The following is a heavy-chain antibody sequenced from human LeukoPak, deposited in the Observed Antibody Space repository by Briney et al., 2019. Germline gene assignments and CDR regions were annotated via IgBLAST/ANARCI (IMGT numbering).Heavy chain of an antibody. CDR1: GYTFTGYY. D-gene: IGHD2-2*01. CDR2: INPNSGGT. V-gene: IGHV1-2*02. CDR3: ARAIVVVPAAMMGANYYYMDI. J-gene: IGHJ6*03. Sequence: ASVKVSCKASGYTFTGYYMHWVRQAPGQGLEWMGWINPNSGGTNYAQKFQGRVTMTRDTSISTAYMELSRLRSDDTAVYYCARAIVVVPAAMMGANYYYMDIWGNGTTVTISS.